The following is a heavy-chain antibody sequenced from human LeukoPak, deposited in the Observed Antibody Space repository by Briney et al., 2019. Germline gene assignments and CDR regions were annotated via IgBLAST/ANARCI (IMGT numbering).Heavy chain of an antibody. CDR3: ARVPSLYYFDY. V-gene: IGHV3-30*03. CDR2: ISYDGSNK. D-gene: IGHD2-2*01. J-gene: IGHJ4*02. CDR1: GFTFSSYG. Sequence: PGGSLRLSCAASGFTFSSYGMHWVRQAPGKGLEWVAVISYDGSNKYYADSVKGRFTISRDNSKNTLYLQMNSLRAEDTALYYCARVPSLYYFDYWGQGTLVTVSS.